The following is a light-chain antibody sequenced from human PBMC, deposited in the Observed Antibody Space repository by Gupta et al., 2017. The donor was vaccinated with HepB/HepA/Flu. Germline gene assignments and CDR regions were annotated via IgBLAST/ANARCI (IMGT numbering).Light chain of an antibody. CDR3: QAWDSRSANVA. CDR2: QDK. Sequence: SYALTQPPSLSLSPGQTASIPCSGASLGDKYACWYQQKPGQSPVLIMYQDKLRPSGTPARFSASSSGDTATLTISGIHEMDEAVYYCQAWDSRSANVAFGGGTKLTGL. V-gene: IGLV3-1*01. J-gene: IGLJ2*01. CDR1: SLGDKY.